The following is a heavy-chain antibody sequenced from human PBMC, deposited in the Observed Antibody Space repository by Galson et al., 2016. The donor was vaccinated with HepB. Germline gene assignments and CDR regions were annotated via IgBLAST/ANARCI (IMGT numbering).Heavy chain of an antibody. CDR2: IYSGDSDT. V-gene: IGHV5-51*01. J-gene: IGHJ5*02. CDR1: GYTFTRYW. CDR3: ATQLGRGFFDWLLYADL. D-gene: IGHD3-9*01. Sequence: QSGAEVKKPGESLKISCKGSGYTFTRYWIGWVRQMPGKGLEWMGIIYSGDSDTRYSPSFQGQVTISADKSISTAYLQWSSLKASATAIYYCATQLGRGFFDWLLYADLWGQGTLVTVSS.